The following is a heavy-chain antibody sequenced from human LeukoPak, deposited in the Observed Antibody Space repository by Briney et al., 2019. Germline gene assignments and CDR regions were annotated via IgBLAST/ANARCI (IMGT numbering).Heavy chain of an antibody. V-gene: IGHV4-34*01. Sequence: PSETPSLTCAVYGGSFSAYYWSWIRQSPGKGLEWIGEINDRESTNYNPSLKSRVTISVDTSMNQFSLKLSSVTAADTAVYYCARGFYGGNPASVDHWGQGTLVTVSS. CDR3: ARGFYGGNPASVDH. J-gene: IGHJ4*02. D-gene: IGHD4-23*01. CDR2: INDREST. CDR1: GGSFSAYY.